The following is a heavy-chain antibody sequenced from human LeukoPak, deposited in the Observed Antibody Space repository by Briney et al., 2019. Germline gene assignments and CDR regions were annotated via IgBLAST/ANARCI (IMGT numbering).Heavy chain of an antibody. Sequence: ASAKVSCKASGYTFTSYVINWVRQATGQGLEWMGWMNPNSGNTGYAQKFQGRVTMTRNTSISTAYMELSSLRSEDTAVYYCARGRRIVGAYDFDYWGQGTLVTVSS. J-gene: IGHJ4*02. CDR3: ARGRRIVGAYDFDY. D-gene: IGHD1-26*01. CDR1: GYTFTSYV. V-gene: IGHV1-8*01. CDR2: MNPNSGNT.